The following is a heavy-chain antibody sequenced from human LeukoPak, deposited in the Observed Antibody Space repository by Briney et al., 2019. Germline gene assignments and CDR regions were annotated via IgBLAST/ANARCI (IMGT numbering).Heavy chain of an antibody. CDR1: GGSFSGYY. V-gene: IGHV4-34*01. D-gene: IGHD6-6*01. CDR3: ARARGQLGEFDY. Sequence: SETLSLACAVYGGSFSGYYWSWIRQPPGKGLEWIGEINHSGSTNYKPSLKSRVTISVDTSKNQFSLKLSSVTAADTAVYYCARARGQLGEFDYWGQGTLVTVSS. J-gene: IGHJ4*02. CDR2: INHSGST.